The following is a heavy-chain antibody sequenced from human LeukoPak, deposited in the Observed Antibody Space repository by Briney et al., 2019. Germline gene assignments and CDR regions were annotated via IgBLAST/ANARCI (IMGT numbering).Heavy chain of an antibody. J-gene: IGHJ4*02. CDR2: INPNSGGT. CDR3: ARVSRVLRYFDWLLY. D-gene: IGHD3-9*01. V-gene: IGHV1-2*02. CDR1: GYTFTGYY. Sequence: ASVKVSCKASGYTFTGYYMHWVRQAPGQGLEWMGWINPNSGGTNYAQKFQGRVTTTRDTSISTAYMELSRLRSDDTAVYYCARVSRVLRYFDWLLYWGQGTLVTVSS.